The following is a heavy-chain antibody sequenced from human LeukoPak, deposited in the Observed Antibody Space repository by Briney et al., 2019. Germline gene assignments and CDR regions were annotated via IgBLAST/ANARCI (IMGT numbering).Heavy chain of an antibody. CDR2: ISDSGGNT. D-gene: IGHD3-16*01. Sequence: PGGSLRLSCASSGFTFSRFAMSWVRQAPGKGLEWVSAISDSGGNTYYADSVKGRFTISRDNSKNTLYLQTNSLRDEDTAGYYCAKRGCLPPLDYYYYMDVWGKGTTVTVSS. CDR1: GFTFSRFA. V-gene: IGHV3-23*01. J-gene: IGHJ6*03. CDR3: AKRGCLPPLDYYYYMDV.